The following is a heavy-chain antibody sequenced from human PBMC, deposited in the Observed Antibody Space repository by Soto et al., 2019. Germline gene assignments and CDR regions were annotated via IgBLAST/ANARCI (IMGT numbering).Heavy chain of an antibody. D-gene: IGHD6-13*01. Sequence: SQTLSLTCDISGDSVSSNSAAWNWIRQSPSRGLEWLGRTYYRSKWYNDYAVSVRGRITINPDTSKNQFSLQLKSVTPDDTAVNYCSRGRAAGSGDWLDPWGQGTQVTVSS. CDR1: GDSVSSNSAA. CDR3: SRGRAAGSGDWLDP. V-gene: IGHV6-1*01. CDR2: TYYRSKWYN. J-gene: IGHJ5*02.